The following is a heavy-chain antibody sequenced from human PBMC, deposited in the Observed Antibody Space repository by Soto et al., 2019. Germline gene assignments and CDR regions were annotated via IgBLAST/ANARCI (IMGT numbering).Heavy chain of an antibody. CDR3: AIYPYSEDSAY. D-gene: IGHD3-16*01. CDR1: GGSLSSYY. Sequence: PSETLSLTCTVSGGSLSSYYWSWIRQPPGKGLEWIGYIYYSGSTNYNPSLKSRVTISVDTSKNQFSLKLSSVTAADTAVYYCAIYPYSEDSAYWGQGTLVTVSS. V-gene: IGHV4-59*01. J-gene: IGHJ4*02. CDR2: IYYSGST.